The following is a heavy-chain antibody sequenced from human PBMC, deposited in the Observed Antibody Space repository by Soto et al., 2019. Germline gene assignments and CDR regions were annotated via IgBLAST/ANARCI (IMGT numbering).Heavy chain of an antibody. Sequence: QEQLVQSGAEVKKPGAPVKVSCKASGYTFSNYNINWVRKASGQGLEGRGWMNPDSGNTGYAEKFQGRVTMTRNRSISTAYMELSGLRSEDTAVYYCAREAASDPSFYYHYMDVWGKGTTVTVSS. CDR3: AREAASDPSFYYHYMDV. CDR1: GYTFSNYN. D-gene: IGHD6-25*01. V-gene: IGHV1-8*01. J-gene: IGHJ6*03. CDR2: MNPDSGNT.